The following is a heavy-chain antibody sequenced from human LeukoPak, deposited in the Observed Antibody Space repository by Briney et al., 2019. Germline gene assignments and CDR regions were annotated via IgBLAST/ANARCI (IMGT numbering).Heavy chain of an antibody. CDR2: IYTSGST. D-gene: IGHD3-3*01. J-gene: IGHJ4*02. V-gene: IGHV4-4*07. CDR1: GGSINSYY. CDR3: VRDQGFLAY. Sequence: SETLSLTCTVSGGSINSYYWGWIRQPAGEGLEWISRIYTSGSTNYNPSLKSRVTMSVDTSKNQFSLNLTSVTAADTAVYYCVRDQGFLAYWGQGTLVTVSS.